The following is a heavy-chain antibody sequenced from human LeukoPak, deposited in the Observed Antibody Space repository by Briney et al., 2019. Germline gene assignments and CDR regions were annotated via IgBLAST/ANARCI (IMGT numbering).Heavy chain of an antibody. CDR1: GFTVSSNY. V-gene: IGHV3-53*01. Sequence: TGGSLRLSCAASGFTVSSNYMSWVRQSPGKGLEWVSVIYSGDNAYYAASVKGRFTISRDNSKNTLYLQMNSLRADDTAMYYCARDSDGGYNHYFDYWGQGTLVTLAT. D-gene: IGHD5-24*01. CDR3: ARDSDGGYNHYFDY. J-gene: IGHJ4*02. CDR2: IYSGDNA.